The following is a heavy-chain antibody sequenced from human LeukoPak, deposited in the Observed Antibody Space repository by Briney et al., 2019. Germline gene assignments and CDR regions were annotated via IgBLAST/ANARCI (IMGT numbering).Heavy chain of an antibody. CDR2: IYYSGST. CDR3: ARFRDGYTNSFDY. Sequence: SETLSLTCTVSGGSISSSSYYWGWIRQPPGKGLEWIGSIYYSGSTYYNPSLKSRVTISVDTSKNQFSLKLSSVTAADTAVYYCARFRDGYTNSFDYWGQGTLVTVSS. V-gene: IGHV4-39*07. D-gene: IGHD5-24*01. J-gene: IGHJ4*02. CDR1: GGSISSSSYY.